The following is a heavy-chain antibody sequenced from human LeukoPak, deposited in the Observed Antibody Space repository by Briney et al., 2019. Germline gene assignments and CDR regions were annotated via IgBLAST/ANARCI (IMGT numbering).Heavy chain of an antibody. J-gene: IGHJ4*02. Sequence: PGGSLRLSCAASGFTFSNYWMRWVRQAPGKGLEWVANIKQDGSDKYYVASVKGRFTISRDNAKNSLYLQMNSLRAEDTAVYYCARGDTISFGGVIVIPRPIDYWGQGTLVTVSS. V-gene: IGHV3-7*05. D-gene: IGHD3-16*02. CDR2: IKQDGSDK. CDR1: GFTFSNYW. CDR3: ARGDTISFGGVIVIPRPIDY.